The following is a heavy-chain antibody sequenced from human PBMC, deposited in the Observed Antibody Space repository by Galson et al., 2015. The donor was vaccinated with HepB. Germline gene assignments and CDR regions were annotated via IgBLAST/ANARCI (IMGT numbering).Heavy chain of an antibody. D-gene: IGHD2-2*01. CDR2: MNPNSGNT. CDR1: GYTFTSYD. CDR3: ARAPLYCSSTSCYEYYYYMDV. J-gene: IGHJ6*03. V-gene: IGHV1-8*01. Sequence: SVKVSCKASGYTFTSYDINWVRQATGQGLEWMGWMNPNSGNTGYAQKFQGRVTMTRNTSISTAYMELSSLRSEDTAVYYCARAPLYCSSTSCYEYYYYMDVWGKGTTVTVSS.